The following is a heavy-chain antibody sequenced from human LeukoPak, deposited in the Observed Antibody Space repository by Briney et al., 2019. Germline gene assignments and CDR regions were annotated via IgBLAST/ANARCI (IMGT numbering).Heavy chain of an antibody. V-gene: IGHV3-11*01. J-gene: IGHJ4*02. CDR3: AKSLVLMVYARGGVDY. D-gene: IGHD2-8*01. Sequence: GGSLRLSCAASGFTFSDYYMSWIRQAPGKGLEWVSYISSSGSTIYYADSVKGRFTISRDNAKNSLYLQMNSLRAEDTAVYYCAKSLVLMVYARGGVDYWGQGTLVTVSS. CDR2: ISSSGSTI. CDR1: GFTFSDYY.